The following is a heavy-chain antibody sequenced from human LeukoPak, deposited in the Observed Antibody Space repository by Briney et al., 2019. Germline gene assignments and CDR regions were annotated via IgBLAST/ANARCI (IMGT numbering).Heavy chain of an antibody. CDR2: IYWNDDK. CDR1: GFSLSTSGVG. D-gene: IGHD3-9*01. J-gene: IGHJ4*02. V-gene: IGHV2-5*01. CDR3: AHSAYLYDILTGYHSGYIDY. Sequence: SGPTLVKPTQTPTLTCTFSGFSLSTSGVGVGWIRQPPGKALEWLALIYWNDDKRYSPSLKSRLTITKDTSKNQVVLTMTNMDPVDTATYYCAHSAYLYDILTGYHSGYIDYWGQGTLVTVSS.